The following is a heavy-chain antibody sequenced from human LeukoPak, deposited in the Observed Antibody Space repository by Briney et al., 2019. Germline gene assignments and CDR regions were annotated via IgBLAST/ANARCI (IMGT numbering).Heavy chain of an antibody. D-gene: IGHD2-15*01. CDR1: GDSFTSYY. CDR2: VSYDGTT. Sequence: PSETLSLTCSVSGDSFTSYYWSWIRQPPGEGLEWIGYVSYDGTTNYTPSLRSRVIMAVDTAKNQISLSLRSVTVADTAVYYCARLDCSGDGCYNHWGQGTLVSVSS. J-gene: IGHJ4*02. V-gene: IGHV4-59*12. CDR3: ARLDCSGDGCYNH.